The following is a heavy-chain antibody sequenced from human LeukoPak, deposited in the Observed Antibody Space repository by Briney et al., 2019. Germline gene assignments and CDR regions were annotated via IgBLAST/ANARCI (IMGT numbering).Heavy chain of an antibody. J-gene: IGHJ4*02. D-gene: IGHD3-16*01. CDR1: GYTFIDYY. V-gene: IGHV1-2*02. Sequence: ASVKVSCKASGYTFIDYYMHWVRQAPGQGLEWLGWINPKSGGTYYVQKFLGRATMTRDTSISTAYMELSTLTSDDTAVYFCARRFSSAYYGTDYFDYWGQGTLVTVSS. CDR3: ARRFSSAYYGTDYFDY. CDR2: INPKSGGT.